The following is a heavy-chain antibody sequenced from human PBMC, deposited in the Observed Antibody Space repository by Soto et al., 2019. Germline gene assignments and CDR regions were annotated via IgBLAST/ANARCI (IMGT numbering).Heavy chain of an antibody. V-gene: IGHV4-59*01. Sequence: SETLSLTCTVSGGSISSYCWSWIRQPPGKGLEWIGYIYYSGSTNYNPSLKSRVTISVDTSKNQFSLKLSSVTAADTAVYYCARVGDLGWNYDSYYFDYWGQGTLVTVSS. J-gene: IGHJ4*02. CDR1: GGSISSYC. CDR3: ARVGDLGWNYDSYYFDY. D-gene: IGHD1-7*01. CDR2: IYYSGST.